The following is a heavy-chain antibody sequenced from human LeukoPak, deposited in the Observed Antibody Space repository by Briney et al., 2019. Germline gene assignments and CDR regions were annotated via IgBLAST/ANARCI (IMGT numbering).Heavy chain of an antibody. Sequence: GASVKVSCKASGYTFTSYDINWVRQATGQGLEWMGWMNPNSGNTGYAQKFQGRVTMTRDTSISTAYMELSSLRSEDTAVYYCARGYYDSSGYTDFQHRGQGTLVTVSS. CDR1: GYTFTSYD. D-gene: IGHD3-22*01. V-gene: IGHV1-8*01. J-gene: IGHJ1*01. CDR2: MNPNSGNT. CDR3: ARGYYDSSGYTDFQH.